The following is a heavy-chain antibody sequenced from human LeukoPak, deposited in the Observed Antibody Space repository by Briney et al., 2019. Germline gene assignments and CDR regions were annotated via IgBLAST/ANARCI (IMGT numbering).Heavy chain of an antibody. CDR2: INGTDGST. D-gene: IGHD2-15*01. J-gene: IGHJ4*02. CDR1: GFTFSSYG. Sequence: GGSLRLSCAASGFTFSSYGMSWVRQAPGKGLEWVSSINGTDGSTTYYGDSVKGRFTISRDNSKNTLYLQMNSLRAEDTAVYYCAKGGLVAAMGYWGQGTLVTVSS. V-gene: IGHV3-23*01. CDR3: AKGGLVAAMGY.